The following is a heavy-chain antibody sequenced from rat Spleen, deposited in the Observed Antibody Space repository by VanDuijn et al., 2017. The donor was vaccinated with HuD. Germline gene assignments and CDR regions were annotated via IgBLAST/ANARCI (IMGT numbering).Heavy chain of an antibody. Sequence: EVQLVESDGGLVQPGRSLKLSCAASGFIFSNYDMAWVRQAPTKGLEWVASISYDGTATYYRDSVKGRFTISSDNEKSTLYLQMDRLRSEDTATYFCTRDAWIDNNLGWFAYRGQGTLVTVSS. CDR2: ISYDGTAT. V-gene: IGHV5-29*01. D-gene: IGHD1-10*01. CDR1: GFIFSNYD. J-gene: IGHJ3*01. CDR3: TRDAWIDNNLGWFAY.